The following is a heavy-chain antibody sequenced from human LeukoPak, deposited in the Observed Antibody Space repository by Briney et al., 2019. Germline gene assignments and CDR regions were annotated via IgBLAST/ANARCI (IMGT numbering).Heavy chain of an antibody. Sequence: PSETLSLTCTVSGGSISSYYWSWIRQPPGKGLEWIGYIYYSGSTNYNPSLKSRVTISVDTSKNQLSLKLSSVTAADTAVYYCASHYGDYYYYGMDVWGQGTTVTVSS. CDR2: IYYSGST. CDR1: GGSISSYY. CDR3: ASHYGDYYYYGMDV. D-gene: IGHD4-17*01. J-gene: IGHJ6*02. V-gene: IGHV4-59*01.